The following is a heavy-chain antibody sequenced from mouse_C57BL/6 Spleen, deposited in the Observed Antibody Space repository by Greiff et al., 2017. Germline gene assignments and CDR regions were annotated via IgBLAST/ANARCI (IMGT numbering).Heavy chain of an antibody. CDR1: GFNIKDYY. D-gene: IGHD2-1*01. CDR2: IDPEDGDT. CDR3: AYLIYYGNYVWYFDF. V-gene: IGHV14-1*01. Sequence: VQLQQSGAELVRPGASVQLSCTASGFNIKDYYMHWVKQRPEQGLEWIGRIDPEDGDTEYAPKFQGKATMTADTSSHTAYMQLSSLTSEDTAVYYCAYLIYYGNYVWYFDFWGTGTTVTVSS. J-gene: IGHJ1*03.